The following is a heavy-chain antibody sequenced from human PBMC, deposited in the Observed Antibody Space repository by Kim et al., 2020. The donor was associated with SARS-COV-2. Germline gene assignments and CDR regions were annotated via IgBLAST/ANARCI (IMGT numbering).Heavy chain of an antibody. D-gene: IGHD5-12*01. CDR1: GGSFSGYY. V-gene: IGHV4-34*01. CDR2: INHSGST. CDR3: ARGGVEMATINFDY. J-gene: IGHJ4*02. Sequence: SETLSLTCAVYGGSFSGYYWSWIRQPPGKGLEWIGEINHSGSTNYNPSLKSRVTISVDTSKNQFSLKLSSVTAADTAVYYCARGGVEMATINFDYWGQGTLVTVSS.